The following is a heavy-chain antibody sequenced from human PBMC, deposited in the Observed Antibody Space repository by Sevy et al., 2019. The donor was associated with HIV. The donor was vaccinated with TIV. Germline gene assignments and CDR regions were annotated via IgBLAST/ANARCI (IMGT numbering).Heavy chain of an antibody. V-gene: IGHV4-34*01. CDR3: ARGLVVPSELTGYLGYFDY. D-gene: IGHD3-9*01. J-gene: IGHJ4*02. Sequence: SETLSLTCAVYGGSFSGYYWSWIRQPPGKGLEWIGEINHSGSTNYNPSLKSRVTISVDTSKNQFSLKLSSVTAADTAVYYCARGLVVPSELTGYLGYFDYWGQGTLVTVSS. CDR2: INHSGST. CDR1: GGSFSGYY.